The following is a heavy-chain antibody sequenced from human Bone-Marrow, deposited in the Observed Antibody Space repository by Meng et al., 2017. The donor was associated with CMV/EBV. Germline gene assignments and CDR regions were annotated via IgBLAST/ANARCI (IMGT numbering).Heavy chain of an antibody. CDR2: IYYNGNT. V-gene: IGHV4-59*01. D-gene: IGHD3-3*01. J-gene: IGHJ5*02. CDR3: ARGSGFDP. Sequence: GSLRLSCTVSGGSTSSYYWNWIRQSPGKGLEWIGYIYYNGNTNYNPSLKSRVTISVDTSKNQFSLKLSSMTAADTAVYYCARGSGFDPGGQGPLVTVCS. CDR1: GGSTSSYY.